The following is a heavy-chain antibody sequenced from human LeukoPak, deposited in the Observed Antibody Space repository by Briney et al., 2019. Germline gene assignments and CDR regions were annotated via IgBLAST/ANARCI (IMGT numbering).Heavy chain of an antibody. V-gene: IGHV3-48*01. Sequence: PAGSLRLAWAASGFTFSSYSMNWVRQAPGKGLEWVSYISSSSSTIYYADSVKGRFTISSENAKNSLYLQMNSLRAEDTAVYYCARDLTPRSEPLYWGKGNTVTVSS. D-gene: IGHD2-15*01. CDR1: GFTFSSYS. J-gene: IGHJ6*04. CDR3: ARDLTPRSEPLY. CDR2: ISSSSSTI.